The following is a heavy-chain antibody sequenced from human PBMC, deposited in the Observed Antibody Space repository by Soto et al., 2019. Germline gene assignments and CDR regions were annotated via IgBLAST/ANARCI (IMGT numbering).Heavy chain of an antibody. J-gene: IGHJ4*02. Sequence: SLRLSCAASGFTFSSYAMHWVRQAPGKGLEWVAVISYDGSNKYYADSVKGRFTISRDNSKNTLYLQMNSLRAEDTAVYYCAGESYGDYDSLHFDFWGQGTLVPVSS. D-gene: IGHD4-17*01. CDR3: AGESYGDYDSLHFDF. CDR1: GFTFSSYA. V-gene: IGHV3-30-3*01. CDR2: ISYDGSNK.